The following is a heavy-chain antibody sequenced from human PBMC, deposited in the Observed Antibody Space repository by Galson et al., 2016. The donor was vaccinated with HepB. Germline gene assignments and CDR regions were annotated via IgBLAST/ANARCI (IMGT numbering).Heavy chain of an antibody. CDR1: GFSVSTHG. CDR2: ITYDGGNQ. V-gene: IGHV3-30*03. CDR3: AREADSGWYRVVDY. D-gene: IGHD6-19*01. J-gene: IGHJ4*02. Sequence: SLRLSCAGSGFSVSTHGMHWVRQVPGKGLEWVGVITYDGGNQHYSDSVKGRFTISRDKSKNMVYLQMNSLRVEDTAVYYCAREADSGWYRVVDYWGLGTLVIVSS.